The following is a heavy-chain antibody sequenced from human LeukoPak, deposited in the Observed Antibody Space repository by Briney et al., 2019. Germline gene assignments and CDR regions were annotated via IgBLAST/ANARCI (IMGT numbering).Heavy chain of an antibody. Sequence: PSETLSLTCAVSGGSVNSHFCSWVRHSPGKELEWIGYYYYGGSTLYNPPLSSRVTISVDASKNHFSLRLNSVTGADTGVYYCAIMGSAYGNAFDVWGQGTMVTVSP. CDR3: AIMGSAYGNAFDV. CDR1: GGSVNSHF. D-gene: IGHD3-3*01. CDR2: YYYGGST. V-gene: IGHV4-59*02. J-gene: IGHJ3*01.